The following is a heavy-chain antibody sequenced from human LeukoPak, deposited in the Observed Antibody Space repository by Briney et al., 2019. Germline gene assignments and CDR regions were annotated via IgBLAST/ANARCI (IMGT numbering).Heavy chain of an antibody. J-gene: IGHJ4*02. Sequence: GGSLRLSCAASGFTFSSYSMNWVRQAPGKGLEWVSSISSSSSYIYYADSVKGRFTSSRDNSKNTLYLQMNSLRSEDTAVYYCARMGSVRGVIGYWGQGTLVTVSS. V-gene: IGHV3-21*04. CDR1: GFTFSSYS. D-gene: IGHD3-10*01. CDR2: ISSSSSYI. CDR3: ARMGSVRGVIGY.